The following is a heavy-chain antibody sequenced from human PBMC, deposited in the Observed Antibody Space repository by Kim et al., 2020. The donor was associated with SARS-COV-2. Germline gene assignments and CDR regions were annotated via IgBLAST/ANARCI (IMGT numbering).Heavy chain of an antibody. CDR2: INHSGST. CDR3: ARGLDILTGHQYYFDY. D-gene: IGHD3-9*01. J-gene: IGHJ4*02. V-gene: IGHV4-34*01. CDR1: GGSFSGYY. Sequence: SETLSLTCAVYGGSFSGYYWSWIRQPPGKGLEWIGEINHSGSTNYNPSLKSRVTISVDTSKNQFSLKLSSVTAADTAVYYCARGLDILTGHQYYFDYWGQGTLVTVSS.